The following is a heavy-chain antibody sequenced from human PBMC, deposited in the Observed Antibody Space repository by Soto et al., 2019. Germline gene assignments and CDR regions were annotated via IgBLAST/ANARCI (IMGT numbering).Heavy chain of an antibody. V-gene: IGHV1-58*01. D-gene: IGHD3-22*01. CDR3: AAYYYDSSGYYIGYAFDI. J-gene: IGHJ3*02. CDR2: IVVGSGNT. Sequence: SVKVSCKASGFTFTSSAVQWVRQARGQRLEWIGWIVVGSGNTNYAQKFQERVTITRDMSTSTAYMELSSLRSEDTAVYYCAAYYYDSSGYYIGYAFDIWCQGTMVTVSS. CDR1: GFTFTSSA.